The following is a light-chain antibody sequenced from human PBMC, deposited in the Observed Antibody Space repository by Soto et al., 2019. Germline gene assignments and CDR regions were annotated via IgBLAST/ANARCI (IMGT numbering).Light chain of an antibody. Sequence: EIVMTQTPLSSSVTLGQPASISCTSSQSPVHSDGSTYLNCLQQRPGQPPRLLIYKISNRFAGVPDRFSGSWAGTNFTLKIIRVEAEDVGVYYCMHAAQAWTFGQGTKVEIK. V-gene: IGKV2-24*01. J-gene: IGKJ1*01. CDR2: KIS. CDR1: QSPVHSDGSTY. CDR3: MHAAQAWT.